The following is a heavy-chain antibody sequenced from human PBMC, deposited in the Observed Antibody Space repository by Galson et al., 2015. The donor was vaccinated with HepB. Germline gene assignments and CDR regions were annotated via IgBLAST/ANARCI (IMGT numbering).Heavy chain of an antibody. D-gene: IGHD6-19*01. J-gene: IGHJ3*02. Sequence: QSGAEVKKPGESLKISCKGSGYSFTSYWIGWVRQMPGKGLEWMGIIYPGDSDSRYSPSFQGQVTISADKSISTAYLQWSSLKASDSAMYYCARAAIAVGGISSIAAFDMWGQGTMVTVSS. CDR2: IYPGDSDS. CDR1: GYSFTSYW. V-gene: IGHV5-51*03. CDR3: ARAAIAVGGISSIAAFDM.